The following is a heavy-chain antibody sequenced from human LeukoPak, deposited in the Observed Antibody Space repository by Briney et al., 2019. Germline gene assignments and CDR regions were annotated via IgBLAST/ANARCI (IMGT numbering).Heavy chain of an antibody. CDR3: ARYDRVAFDI. CDR2: IYYSGST. D-gene: IGHD3-22*01. CDR1: GGSIGSYY. J-gene: IGHJ3*02. Sequence: SETLSLTCTVSGGSIGSYYWSWIRQPPGKGLAWIGYIYYSGSTNYNPSLKSRVTISVDTSKNQFSLKLSSVTAADTAVYYCARYDRVAFDIWGQGTMVTVSS. V-gene: IGHV4-59*01.